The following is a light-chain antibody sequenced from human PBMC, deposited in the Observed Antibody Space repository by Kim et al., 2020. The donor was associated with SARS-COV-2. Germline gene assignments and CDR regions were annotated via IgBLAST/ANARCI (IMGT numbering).Light chain of an antibody. CDR3: QQYDNWPRRT. CDR2: GIY. J-gene: IGKJ2*01. Sequence: VSPGERVTLSCRASQSVSSNLAWYQHKAGQAPRLLIYGIYTRATGVPPRFSGSGSGTEFTLTISSLQSEDFAVCYCQQYDNWPRRTFGQGTKLEI. CDR1: QSVSSN. V-gene: IGKV3-15*01.